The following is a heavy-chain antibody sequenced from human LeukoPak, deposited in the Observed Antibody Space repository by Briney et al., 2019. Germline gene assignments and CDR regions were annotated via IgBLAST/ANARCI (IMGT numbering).Heavy chain of an antibody. Sequence: GGSLRLSCAASGFTFSSYGMHWVRQAPGKGLEGVAVISYDGSNKYYADSVKGRFTISRDNSKNTLYLQMNSLRAEDTAVYYCAKASCSGGSCYSLLYWGQGTLVTVSS. CDR1: GFTFSSYG. CDR2: ISYDGSNK. J-gene: IGHJ4*02. D-gene: IGHD2-15*01. V-gene: IGHV3-30*18. CDR3: AKASCSGGSCYSLLY.